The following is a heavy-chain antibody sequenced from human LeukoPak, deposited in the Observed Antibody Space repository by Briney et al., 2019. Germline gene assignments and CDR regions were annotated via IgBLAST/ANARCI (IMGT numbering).Heavy chain of an antibody. CDR2: ISTYNSNT. D-gene: IGHD1-26*01. J-gene: IGHJ4*02. V-gene: IGHV1-18*01. CDR3: ARATGIVGDQPDDY. Sequence: ASVKVSCKASGYTFTNYGINWVRQAPGQGLEWMGWISTYNSNTNYAQRLQGRVTMTTDTSTSTAYMELRSLRSDDTAAYYCARATGIVGDQPDDYWGQGTLVTVSS. CDR1: GYTFTNYG.